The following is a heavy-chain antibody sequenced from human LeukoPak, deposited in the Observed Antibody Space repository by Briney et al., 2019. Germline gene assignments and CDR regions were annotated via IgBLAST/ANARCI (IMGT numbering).Heavy chain of an antibody. CDR2: TYYRSKWYN. J-gene: IGHJ6*02. CDR1: GDSVSSNSAA. Sequence: SQTLSLTCAISGDSVSSNSAAWNWIRQSPSRGLEWLGRTYYRSKWYNDYAVSVKSRITISPGTSKNQFSLQLNSVTPEDTAVYYCARSTYYYDSSGYYYVGRDYYYYGMDVWGQGTTVTVSS. V-gene: IGHV6-1*01. CDR3: ARSTYYYDSSGYYYVGRDYYYYGMDV. D-gene: IGHD3-22*01.